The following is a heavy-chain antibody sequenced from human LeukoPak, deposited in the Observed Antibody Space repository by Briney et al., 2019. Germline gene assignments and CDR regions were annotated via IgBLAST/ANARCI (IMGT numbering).Heavy chain of an antibody. Sequence: SETLSLTCAVSGGSISSGGYSWSWIRQPPGKGLEWIGYIYHSGSTYYNPSLKSRVTISVDRSKYQFSLKLSSVTAADTAVYYCARALGENDSSGYYYFDYWGQGTLVTVSS. CDR2: IYHSGST. CDR1: GGSISSGGYS. D-gene: IGHD3-22*01. J-gene: IGHJ4*02. V-gene: IGHV4-30-2*01. CDR3: ARALGENDSSGYYYFDY.